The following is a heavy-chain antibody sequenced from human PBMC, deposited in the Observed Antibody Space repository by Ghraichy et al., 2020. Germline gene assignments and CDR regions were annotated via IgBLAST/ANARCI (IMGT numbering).Heavy chain of an antibody. J-gene: IGHJ5*02. CDR2: INRSGNT. Sequence: SETLSLTCSVYGGSLTGYYWSWIRQSPGKGLEWIGEINRSGNTYSNPSLKSRVTMSVDTSKEQFSLRLTFVTAADTAVYYCARGRPYSDYGQGFNWFDPWGPGTLVTVSS. CDR1: GGSLTGYY. D-gene: IGHD4/OR15-4a*01. V-gene: IGHV4-34*01. CDR3: ARGRPYSDYGQGFNWFDP.